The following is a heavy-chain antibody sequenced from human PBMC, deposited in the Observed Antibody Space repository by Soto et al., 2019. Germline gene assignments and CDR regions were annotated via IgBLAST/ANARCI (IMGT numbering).Heavy chain of an antibody. V-gene: IGHV4-59*02. CDR2: SSYHGST. J-gene: IGHJ4*02. Sequence: PSETLSLTCTVSGASVSDYYWAWTRQSPEKGLQYIAYSSYHGSTNYNPSLKSRVTISVDTSKNQFSLKLSSVTAADTAVYYCARSPYRDGYNLRLDYWGQGTLVTVSS. D-gene: IGHD5-12*01. CDR1: GASVSDYY. CDR3: ARSPYRDGYNLRLDY.